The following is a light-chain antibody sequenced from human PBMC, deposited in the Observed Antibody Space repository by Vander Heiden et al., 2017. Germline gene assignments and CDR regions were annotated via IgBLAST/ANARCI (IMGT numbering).Light chain of an antibody. CDR2: WAS. CDR1: QSLLYNSNNKNY. CDR3: QQDYSTPWT. Sequence: DFVMTQSPDSLAVSLGERATINCKSSQSLLYNSNNKNYLAWNQHKPGQPPRLLIYWASTRESGVPDRFSGSGSGTDFTLTISSLQAEDVAVYYGQQDYSTPWTFGQGTKVEIK. J-gene: IGKJ1*01. V-gene: IGKV4-1*01.